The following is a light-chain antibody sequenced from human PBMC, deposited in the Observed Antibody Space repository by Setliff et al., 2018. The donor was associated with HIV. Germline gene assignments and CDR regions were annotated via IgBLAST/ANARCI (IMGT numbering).Light chain of an antibody. CDR1: TSNIGTNT. Sequence: QSVLTQPPSASGTPGQRVTISCSGSTSNIGTNTVNWYQQFPGTAPKLLIYSDDQRPSGVPDRFSGSKSGNTASLTISGLQAEDEADYYCSSYTTSSIRVFGTGTKV. J-gene: IGLJ1*01. CDR3: SSYTTSSIRV. CDR2: SDD. V-gene: IGLV1-44*01.